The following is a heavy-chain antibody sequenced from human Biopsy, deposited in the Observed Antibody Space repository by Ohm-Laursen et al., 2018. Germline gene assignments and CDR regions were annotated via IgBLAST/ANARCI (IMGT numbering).Heavy chain of an antibody. CDR1: EGSVSSFY. CDR2: IYYSGRT. Sequence: GTLSLTCTVSEGSVSSFYWSWVRQPPGRGLEWIGYIYYSGRTNYNPSLKSRVTMSVDTSKNKFSLRVSSVTAADTAVYYCARDRDRRGWFDPWGQGTLVTVSS. CDR3: ARDRDRRGWFDP. D-gene: IGHD1-14*01. J-gene: IGHJ5*02. V-gene: IGHV4-59*02.